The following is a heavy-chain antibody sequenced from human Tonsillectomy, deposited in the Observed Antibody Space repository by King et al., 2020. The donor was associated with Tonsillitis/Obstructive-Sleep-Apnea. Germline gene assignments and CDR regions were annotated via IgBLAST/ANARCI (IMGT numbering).Heavy chain of an antibody. CDR2: IIPIFGTA. CDR1: GGTFSSYT. J-gene: IGHJ6*03. D-gene: IGHD3-10*01. Sequence: QLVQSGAEVKKPGSSVKVSCKASGGTFSSYTTSWVRQAPEQGLEWMGGIIPIFGTANSAQKFQGKVTITADESTSTAYMGLSSLRSEDTAVYYCSRGGYYGSGSNEDHYYYYYYMDVWGKGTTVTVSS. V-gene: IGHV1-69*01. CDR3: SRGGYYGSGSNEDHYYYYYYMDV.